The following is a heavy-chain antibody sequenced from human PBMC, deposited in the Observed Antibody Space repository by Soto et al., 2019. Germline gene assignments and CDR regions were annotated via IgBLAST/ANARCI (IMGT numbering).Heavy chain of an antibody. V-gene: IGHV1-18*04. D-gene: IGHD3-3*01. CDR2: ISAYNGNT. J-gene: IGHJ6*02. CDR1: GYTFTSYG. CDR3: ARAYYDFWSGYYTYYYYYGMDV. Sequence: GASVKVSCKASGYTFTSYGISWVRQAPGQGLEWMGWISAYNGNTNYAQKLQGRVTMTTDTSTSTAYMELRSLRSDDTAVYYCARAYYDFWSGYYTYYYYYGMDVWGQGTTVTVSS.